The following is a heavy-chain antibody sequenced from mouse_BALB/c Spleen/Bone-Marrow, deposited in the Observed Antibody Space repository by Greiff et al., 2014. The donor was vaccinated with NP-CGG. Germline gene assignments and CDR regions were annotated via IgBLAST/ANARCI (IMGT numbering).Heavy chain of an antibody. CDR3: ARSGKGAMDY. J-gene: IGHJ4*01. CDR1: GYVFSTYW. CDR2: IYPGDGDT. Sequence: VHLVESGAELVRPGSSVKISCKASGYVFSTYWMNWVKQRPGQGLERIGQIYPGDGDTNYDGKFKDKVILTADKSSSTAYMQLSSPTSEDSAVYFCARSGKGAMDYWGQETSVTVSS. D-gene: IGHD2-1*01. V-gene: IGHV1-80*01.